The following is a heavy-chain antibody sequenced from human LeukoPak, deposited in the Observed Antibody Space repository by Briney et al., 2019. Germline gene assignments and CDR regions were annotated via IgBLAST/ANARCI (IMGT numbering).Heavy chain of an antibody. CDR1: GFTFSSHA. J-gene: IGHJ1*01. CDR3: ARRPVAAEYFQH. CDR2: ISYDESKI. D-gene: IGHD6-25*01. V-gene: IGHV3-30*03. Sequence: PGGSLRLSCGASGFTFSSHAMTWVRQAPGEGLEWVAVISYDESKIYYADSVKGRFTISRDLSTNTLYLQMNSLTTEDTAMYFCARRPVAAEYFQHWGQGTLVTVSS.